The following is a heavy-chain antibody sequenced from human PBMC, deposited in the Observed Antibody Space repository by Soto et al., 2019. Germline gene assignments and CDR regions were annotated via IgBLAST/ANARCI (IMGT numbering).Heavy chain of an antibody. CDR3: TRYRLASDLSDFDY. CDR2: IRSRAYGGTT. J-gene: IGHJ4*02. V-gene: IGHV3-49*04. CDR1: GFTLGAYA. Sequence: EVQLVESGGGLVQPGRSLRLSCTGSGFTLGAYAMSWVRQAPGKGLEWVGSIRSRAYGGTTEYAASVKGRFTISRDASNSIAYLQMNSLETEDTAVYYCTRYRLASDLSDFDYWGQGTLVTVSS. D-gene: IGHD3-3*02.